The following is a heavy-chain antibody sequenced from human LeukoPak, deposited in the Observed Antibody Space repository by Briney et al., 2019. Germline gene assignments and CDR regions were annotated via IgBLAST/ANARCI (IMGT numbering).Heavy chain of an antibody. J-gene: IGHJ4*02. CDR2: IYFDGNT. CDR3: AAENGNFWIGYHYFEG. Sequence: SETLSLTCTVSGGSIGSSSYYWGWIRQAPGKGLEWIGTIYFDGNTFYNPSLKSRVTLSVDMSKSQFSLRLASVTAADTAIYYCAAENGNFWIGYHYFEGWGQGSLVSVSS. D-gene: IGHD3-3*01. V-gene: IGHV4-39*01. CDR1: GGSIGSSSYY.